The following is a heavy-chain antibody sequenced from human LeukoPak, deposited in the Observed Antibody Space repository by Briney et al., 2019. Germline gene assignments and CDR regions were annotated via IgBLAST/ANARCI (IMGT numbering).Heavy chain of an antibody. CDR3: ARDTGYSYGMDY. Sequence: GGSLRLSCAASGFTFSSCSMNWVRQAPGKGLEWVSSISSSSSYIYYADSVKGRFTISRDNAKNSLYLQMNSLRAEDTAVYYCARDTGYSYGMDYWGQGTLVTVSS. CDR2: ISSSSSYI. CDR1: GFTFSSCS. D-gene: IGHD5-18*01. V-gene: IGHV3-21*01. J-gene: IGHJ4*02.